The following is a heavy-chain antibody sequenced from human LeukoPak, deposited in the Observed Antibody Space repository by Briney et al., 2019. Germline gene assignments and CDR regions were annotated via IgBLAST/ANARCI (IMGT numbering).Heavy chain of an antibody. CDR3: ARVHARGYSNGCDYYYYMDV. Sequence: ASVKVSCKASGYTFTSYYMHWVRQAPGQGLEWMGIINPGGGSTSYAQKFQGRVTMTRDMSTSTVYMELSSLRSEDTAVYYCARVHARGYSNGCDYYYYMDVWGKGTTVTVSS. J-gene: IGHJ6*03. CDR1: GYTFTSYY. CDR2: INPGGGST. D-gene: IGHD5-18*01. V-gene: IGHV1-46*01.